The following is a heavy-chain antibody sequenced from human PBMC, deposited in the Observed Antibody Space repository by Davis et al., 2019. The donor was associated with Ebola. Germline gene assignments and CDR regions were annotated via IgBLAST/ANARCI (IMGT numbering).Heavy chain of an antibody. Sequence: SLKISCAASGLTFSGYAMHWVRQAPGKGLEWVSRISWNSGSIDYADSVKGRFTISRDNAKNSLYLQMNSLRPEDTAVYYCARFSRGNPIDDWGQGTLVTVSS. J-gene: IGHJ4*02. CDR1: GLTFSGYA. V-gene: IGHV3-9*01. CDR2: ISWNSGSI. D-gene: IGHD5-24*01. CDR3: ARFSRGNPIDD.